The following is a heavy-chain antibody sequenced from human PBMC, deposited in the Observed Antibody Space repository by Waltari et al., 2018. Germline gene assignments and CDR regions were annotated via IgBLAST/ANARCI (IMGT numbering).Heavy chain of an antibody. V-gene: IGHV3-7*03. CDR1: GFTFGTYW. D-gene: IGHD2-21*01. CDR2: MKGDGTKQ. CDR3: ARDRNDHDGGVYYDVLDF. J-gene: IGHJ3*01. Sequence: EVQLVESGGALVQPGGSLRLSCADSGFTFGTYWMAWVRQAPGKGLGLVANMKGDGTKQYYLDSVEGRFTISRDNGKNSLYLEMNSLRAKDTAVYYCARDRNDHDGGVYYDVLDFWGQGTKVTVSS.